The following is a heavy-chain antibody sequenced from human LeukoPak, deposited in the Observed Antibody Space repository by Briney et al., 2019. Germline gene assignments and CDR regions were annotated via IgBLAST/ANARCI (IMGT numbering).Heavy chain of an antibody. D-gene: IGHD3-22*01. CDR1: GYTFTSYG. Sequence: ASVKVSCKASGYTFTSYGISWVRQAPGQGLEWMGWISAYNGNTNYAQKLQGRVTMTTDTSTSTAYMELRSLRSDDTAVYYCSRVWYYYDSSGSLDAFDIWGQGTMVTVSS. J-gene: IGHJ3*02. V-gene: IGHV1-18*01. CDR2: ISAYNGNT. CDR3: SRVWYYYDSSGSLDAFDI.